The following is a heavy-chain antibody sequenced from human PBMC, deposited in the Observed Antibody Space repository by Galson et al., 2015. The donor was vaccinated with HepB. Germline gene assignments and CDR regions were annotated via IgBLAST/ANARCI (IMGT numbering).Heavy chain of an antibody. Sequence: SLRLSCAASGFTFRTYGMHWVRQAPGKGLEWVAFIRYDGSNIYYSDSVKGRFTISRDNSKNTLFLQMSSLRAEDTAVYSCAKTYWNDSPYFESWGQGTLVIVSS. CDR1: GFTFRTYG. CDR2: IRYDGSNI. J-gene: IGHJ4*02. D-gene: IGHD1-1*01. V-gene: IGHV3-30*02. CDR3: AKTYWNDSPYFES.